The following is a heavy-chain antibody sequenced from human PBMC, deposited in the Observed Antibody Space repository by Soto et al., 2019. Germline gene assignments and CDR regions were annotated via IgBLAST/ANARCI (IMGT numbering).Heavy chain of an antibody. CDR2: ISYDGSNK. CDR3: ARDPDYGDYVEFFDY. J-gene: IGHJ4*02. V-gene: IGHV3-30-3*01. Sequence: GGSLRLSCAASGFTFSSYAMHWVRQAPGKGLEWVAVISYDGSNKYYADSVKGRFTISRDNSKNTLYLQMNSLRAEDTAVYYCARDPDYGDYVEFFDYWGQGTLVTVSS. CDR1: GFTFSSYA. D-gene: IGHD4-17*01.